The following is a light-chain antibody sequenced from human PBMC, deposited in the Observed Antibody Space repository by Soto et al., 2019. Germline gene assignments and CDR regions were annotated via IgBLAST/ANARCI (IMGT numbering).Light chain of an antibody. CDR1: NIGSKS. V-gene: IGLV3-21*02. CDR2: HDS. CDR3: QVWDNNSDHVV. J-gene: IGLJ2*01. Sequence: SYELTQPTSVSVAPGQTATITCGGNNIGSKSVHWYQQKPGQAPVVVVYHDSDRPSGISERFSGSNSGNTATLTITRVEAGDEAVYSCQVWDNNSDHVVFGGGTKLTVL.